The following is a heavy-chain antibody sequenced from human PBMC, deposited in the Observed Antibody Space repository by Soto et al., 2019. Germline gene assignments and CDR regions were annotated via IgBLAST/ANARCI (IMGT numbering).Heavy chain of an antibody. J-gene: IGHJ4*02. D-gene: IGHD1-26*01. Sequence: QVQLQESGQGLLKPSETLTLTCTVTRGSVSSQTHFWTWIRQPPGKGLEWIGYKYYSGISNYNPSLQSRVTISVDTSKNQFSLRLTSVTAADTAVYYCVREDMSGTYYFDAWGQGALVTVSS. CDR3: VREDMSGTYYFDA. CDR1: RGSVSSQTHF. V-gene: IGHV4-61*01. CDR2: KYYSGIS.